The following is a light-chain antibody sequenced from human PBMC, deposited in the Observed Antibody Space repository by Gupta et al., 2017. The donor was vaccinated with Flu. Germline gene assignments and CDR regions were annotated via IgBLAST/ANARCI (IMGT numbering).Light chain of an antibody. V-gene: IGKV3D-15*01. Sequence: SILSVSPGDTATLSCRTSQNVTRTLAWYQQKDGQAPRLLIYDASPRATGIPARFIGSGSGTDFTLTISSLQSADFAVYYCLQHASWPRLTFGPGTKLELQ. CDR2: DAS. J-gene: IGKJ1*01. CDR3: LQHASWPRLT. CDR1: QNVTRT.